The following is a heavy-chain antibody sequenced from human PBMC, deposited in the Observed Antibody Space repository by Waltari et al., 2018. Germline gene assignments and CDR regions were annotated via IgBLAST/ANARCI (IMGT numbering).Heavy chain of an antibody. CDR1: GFTFDDYA. CDR2: ISWNSGSM. J-gene: IGHJ4*02. V-gene: IGHV3-9*03. D-gene: IGHD1-1*01. CDR3: AKDMGTTGRGPVDY. Sequence: EVQLVESGGGLVQPGRSLRLSCAASGFTFDDYAIHWVRQAPGKGLEWVSGISWNSGSMGYAASVKGRFTISRDNAKNSLYLQMNSLRAEDMALYYCAKDMGTTGRGPVDYWGQGTLVTVSS.